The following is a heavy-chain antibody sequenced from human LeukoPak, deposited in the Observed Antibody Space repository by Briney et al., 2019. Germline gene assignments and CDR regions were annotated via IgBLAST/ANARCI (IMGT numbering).Heavy chain of an antibody. CDR3: ARGLRYFDWNGMDV. D-gene: IGHD3-9*01. J-gene: IGHJ6*02. Sequence: GGSLRLSCAASGFNFSSYWMHWVRQDSGKGLVWVSRIKSDGSSRTYADSVKGRFTISRDNAKNTLYLQMNSLRAEDTAMYYCARGLRYFDWNGMDVWGQGTTVTVSS. CDR1: GFNFSSYW. V-gene: IGHV3-74*01. CDR2: IKSDGSSR.